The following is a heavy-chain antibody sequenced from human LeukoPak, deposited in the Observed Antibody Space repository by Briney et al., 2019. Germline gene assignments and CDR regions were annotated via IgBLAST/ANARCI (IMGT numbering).Heavy chain of an antibody. D-gene: IGHD2-2*01. CDR2: ISSSSSYI. V-gene: IGHV3-21*01. CDR3: ARDNIVVVPAAMTAHNWFDP. J-gene: IGHJ5*02. CDR1: GFTFSSYS. Sequence: GGSLRLSCAASGFTFSSYSMNWVRQAPGKGLEWVSPISSSSSYIYYADSVKGRFTISRDNAKNSLYLQMNSLRAEDTAVYYCARDNIVVVPAAMTAHNWFDPWGQGTLVTVSS.